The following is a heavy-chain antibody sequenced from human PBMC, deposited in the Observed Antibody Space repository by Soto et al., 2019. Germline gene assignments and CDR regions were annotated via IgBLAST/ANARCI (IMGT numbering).Heavy chain of an antibody. CDR1: GFTFSSYA. J-gene: IGHJ4*02. Sequence: EVQLLESGGGLVQPGGSLRLSCAASGFTFSSYAMSWVRQAPGKGLEWVSAISGSGGSTYYADSVKGRFTISRDNPKNTLYLQMNSLRAEDTAVYYCAKRGYRYGYVLGDFDYWGQGTLVTVSS. CDR3: AKRGYRYGYVLGDFDY. CDR2: ISGSGGST. V-gene: IGHV3-23*01. D-gene: IGHD5-18*01.